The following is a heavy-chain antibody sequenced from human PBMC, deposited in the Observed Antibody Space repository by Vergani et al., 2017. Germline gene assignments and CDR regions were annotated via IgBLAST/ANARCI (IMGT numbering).Heavy chain of an antibody. V-gene: IGHV2-5*02. J-gene: IGHJ5*02. CDR1: GFSLSTSGVG. CDR3: SHSRGNWFDP. CDR2: IYWDADK. Sequence: QITLKESGPTLVKPTQPLTVTCTFSGFSLSTSGVGVGWTRQPPGNALEWLALIYWDADKRYSPSLTSRLTITKDTSKNQVFLTMTNMDPVDTATYYCSHSRGNWFDPWGQGTLVTVSS.